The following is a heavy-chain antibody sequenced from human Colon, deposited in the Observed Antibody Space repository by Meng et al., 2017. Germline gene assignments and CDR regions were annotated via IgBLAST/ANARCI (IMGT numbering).Heavy chain of an antibody. CDR2: TSHSGST. CDR3: ASSDYYRSDY. Sequence: QVQLQESGPGLVKPSETLSLTCAVSGGSISRSDWWSWVRQPPRKGLEWIGETSHSGSTNYSPSLKSRVTISLDKSKNQLSLKLNSVTAADTAVYYCASSDYYRSDYWGQGTLVTVSS. J-gene: IGHJ4*02. CDR1: GGSISRSDW. V-gene: IGHV4-4*02. D-gene: IGHD3-22*01.